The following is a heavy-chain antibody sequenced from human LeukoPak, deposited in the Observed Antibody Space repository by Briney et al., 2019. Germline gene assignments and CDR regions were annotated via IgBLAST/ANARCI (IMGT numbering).Heavy chain of an antibody. Sequence: GGSLRLSCAASGFTFDDYAMHWVRQAPGKGLEWASGISWNSDTIGYADSVKGRFTISRDNAKNSLYLQMNSLRAEDTALYYCARDRMEDGHSPSDYWGQGTPVTVSS. D-gene: IGHD5-24*01. V-gene: IGHV3-9*01. CDR1: GFTFDDYA. CDR3: ARDRMEDGHSPSDY. J-gene: IGHJ4*02. CDR2: ISWNSDTI.